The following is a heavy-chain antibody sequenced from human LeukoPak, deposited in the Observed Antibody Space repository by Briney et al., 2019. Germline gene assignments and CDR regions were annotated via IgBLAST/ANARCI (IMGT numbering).Heavy chain of an antibody. CDR1: GASVRNEY. J-gene: IGHJ4*02. CDR2: IHYSGSS. Sequence: ETLSLTCTVSGASVRNEYWSWIRQPPGKGLEWIGYIHYSGSSNYHPSLGSRVTISLDTSQNQFSLKLKSVTAADTGMYHCARYDRGLFFFDDWGQGTLVTVSS. D-gene: IGHD1-14*01. CDR3: ARYDRGLFFFDD. V-gene: IGHV4-59*08.